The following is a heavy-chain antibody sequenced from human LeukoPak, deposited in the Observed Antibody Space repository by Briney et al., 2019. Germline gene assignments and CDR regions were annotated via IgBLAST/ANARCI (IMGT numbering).Heavy chain of an antibody. CDR2: INSDGSYT. CDR3: ARDLRGGYHDY. CDR1: GFTFSGYC. J-gene: IGHJ4*02. D-gene: IGHD5-18*01. Sequence: AGSLTISCAASGFTFSGYCMLWVRQAQGKGLVWVSRINSDGSYTAYADSGKGQFTISRDNAKNTLYLQMNSLRAEDTAVYYCARDLRGGYHDYWGEGTLVTVSS. V-gene: IGHV3-74*01.